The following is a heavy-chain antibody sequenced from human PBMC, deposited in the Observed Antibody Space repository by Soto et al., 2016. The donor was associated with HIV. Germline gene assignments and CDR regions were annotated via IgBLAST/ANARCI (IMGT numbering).Heavy chain of an antibody. D-gene: IGHD6-13*01. J-gene: IGHJ6*03. CDR3: ARVRGSYTSSWSLYYYYYMDV. CDR1: GYTFPNFD. V-gene: IGHV1-8*01. CDR2: LNPNTGNT. Sequence: QVQLVQSGAEVKKPGASVKVSCKASGYTFPNFDINWVRQATGQGLEWMGWLNPNTGNTGYAQKFQGRVTITRNTSISTAYMELSSLKSEDTAVYYCARVRGSYTSSWSLYYYYYMDVWGKGTTVTVSS.